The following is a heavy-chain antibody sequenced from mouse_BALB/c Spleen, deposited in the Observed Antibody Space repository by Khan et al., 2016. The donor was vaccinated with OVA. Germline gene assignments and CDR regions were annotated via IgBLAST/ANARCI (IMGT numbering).Heavy chain of an antibody. D-gene: IGHD1-1*02. V-gene: IGHV5-4*02. CDR3: ASAGYGGFAY. CDR1: GFTFSDYY. Sequence: EVELVESGGGLVKPGGSLKLSCAASGFTFSDYYMYWVRQTPEKRLEWVATISDGGSYTYYPDSVKGRFTISRDNAKNKLYLQMSSLKSEDTAMYYCASAGYGGFAYWGQGTLVTVSA. CDR2: ISDGGSYT. J-gene: IGHJ3*01.